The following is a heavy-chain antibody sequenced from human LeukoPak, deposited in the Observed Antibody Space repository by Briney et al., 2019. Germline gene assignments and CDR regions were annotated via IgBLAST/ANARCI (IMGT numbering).Heavy chain of an antibody. V-gene: IGHV4-34*01. Sequence: PSETLSLTCAVYGGSFSGYYWSWIRQPPGKGLEWIGEINHSGSTNYNPSPKSRVTISVDTSKNQFSLKLSSVTAADTAVYYCAREAGYYTPDAHFDYWGQGTLVTVSS. CDR3: AREAGYYTPDAHFDY. D-gene: IGHD3/OR15-3a*01. CDR2: INHSGST. CDR1: GGSFSGYY. J-gene: IGHJ4*02.